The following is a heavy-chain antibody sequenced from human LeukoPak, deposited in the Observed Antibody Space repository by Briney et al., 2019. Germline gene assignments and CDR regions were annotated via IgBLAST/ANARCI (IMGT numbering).Heavy chain of an antibody. CDR3: SAWNDFPFFDC. Sequence: PSETLSLTCSVSGGSISSGTYYWGWIRQPPGKGLEWIGSIYYSGSTYYNPSVKSRVIISVDTSKNQFSLKLSSVTAADTAVYYCSAWNDFPFFDCWGQGTLVTVSS. V-gene: IGHV4-39*01. CDR2: IYYSGST. J-gene: IGHJ4*02. D-gene: IGHD1-1*01. CDR1: GGSISSGTYY.